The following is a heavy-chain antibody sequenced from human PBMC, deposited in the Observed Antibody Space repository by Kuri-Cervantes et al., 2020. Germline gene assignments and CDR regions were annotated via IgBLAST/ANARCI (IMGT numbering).Heavy chain of an antibody. Sequence: GGSLRLSCAASGFTFDDYGMSWVRQAPGKGLEWVSGINWNGGSTGYADSVKGRFTISRDNSKNTLYLQMNSLRAEDTAVYYCARDKGFGELSQYGMDVWGQGTTVTVSS. J-gene: IGHJ6*02. CDR2: INWNGGST. D-gene: IGHD3-10*01. V-gene: IGHV3-20*04. CDR1: GFTFDDYG. CDR3: ARDKGFGELSQYGMDV.